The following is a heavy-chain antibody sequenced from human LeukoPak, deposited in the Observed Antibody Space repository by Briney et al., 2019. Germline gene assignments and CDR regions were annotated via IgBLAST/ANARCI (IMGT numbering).Heavy chain of an antibody. V-gene: IGHV1-2*02. J-gene: IGHJ6*03. D-gene: IGHD3-16*02. Sequence: ASVKVSCKASGYTFTCYYMHWVRQAPGQGLEWMGLINPNSGGTNYAQKFQGRVTMTSDTSISTAYMELSRLRSDDTAVYYCARGCYDYVWGSYRSCCMDVWGKGTTITITS. CDR2: INPNSGGT. CDR3: ARGCYDYVWGSYRSCCMDV. CDR1: GYTFTCYY.